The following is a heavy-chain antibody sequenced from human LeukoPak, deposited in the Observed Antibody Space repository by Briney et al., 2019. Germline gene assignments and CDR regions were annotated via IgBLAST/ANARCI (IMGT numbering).Heavy chain of an antibody. D-gene: IGHD6-6*01. V-gene: IGHV4-4*02. Sequence: SETLSLTCAVSGGSISSSNWWSWVRQPPGNGLEWIGEIYHSGSTNYKPSLKSRVNISVDKSKNQFSLTLSSVTAADTEVYYCARSIAAYDWFDPWGQGTLVTVSS. CDR2: IYHSGST. CDR1: GGSISSSNW. CDR3: ARSIAAYDWFDP. J-gene: IGHJ5*02.